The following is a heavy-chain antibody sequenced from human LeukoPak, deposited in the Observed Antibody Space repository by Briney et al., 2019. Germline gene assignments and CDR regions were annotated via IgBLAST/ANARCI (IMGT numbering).Heavy chain of an antibody. CDR1: GYSFTSYW. D-gene: IGHD5-18*01. V-gene: IGHV5-51*01. CDR3: ASARGYSCGYVHAPPDY. J-gene: IGHJ4*02. Sequence: GESLKISCKGSGYSFTSYWIGWVRQMPGKGLEWMGIIYPGDSDTRYSPSFQGQVTISADKSISTAYLQWSSLKASDTAMYYCASARGYSCGYVHAPPDYWGQGTLVTVSS. CDR2: IYPGDSDT.